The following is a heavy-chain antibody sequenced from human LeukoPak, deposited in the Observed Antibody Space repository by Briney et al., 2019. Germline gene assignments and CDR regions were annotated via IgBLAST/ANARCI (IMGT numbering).Heavy chain of an antibody. CDR3: AKASVGGWLLQASFDY. V-gene: IGHV3-30*18. CDR2: ISYDGSNK. CDR1: GFTFSSYG. Sequence: GRSLRLSCEASGFTFSSYGMHWVRQAPGKGLEWVAVISYDGSNKYYADSVKGRFTISRDNSKNTLYLQMNSLRAEDTAVYYCAKASVGGWLLQASFDYWGQGTLVTVSS. D-gene: IGHD3-22*01. J-gene: IGHJ4*02.